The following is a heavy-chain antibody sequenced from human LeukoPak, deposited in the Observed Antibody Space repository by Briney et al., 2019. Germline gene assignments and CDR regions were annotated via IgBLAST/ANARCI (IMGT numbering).Heavy chain of an antibody. D-gene: IGHD1-26*01. V-gene: IGHV3-15*01. J-gene: IGHJ4*02. Sequence: GGSLRLSCAASGFTFSNVWMSWVRQAPGRGLEWVGRIKSKTNGGTTDYAAPVKGRFTISRDDSKNTLYLQMNSLKTDDTAVYYCTTDRRFSGSSLIFDYWGQGTLVTVSS. CDR1: GFTFSNVW. CDR3: TTDRRFSGSSLIFDY. CDR2: IKSKTNGGTT.